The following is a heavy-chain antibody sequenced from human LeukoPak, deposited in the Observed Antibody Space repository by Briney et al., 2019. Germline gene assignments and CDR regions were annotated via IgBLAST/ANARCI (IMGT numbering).Heavy chain of an antibody. V-gene: IGHV4-30-2*01. Sequence: PSQTLSLTCAVSGGSISSGGYSWSWIRQPPGKGLEWIGYIYHSGSTYYNPSLKSRVTISVDRSKNQFSLKLSSVTAADTAVYYCARDRGSPRPVGAFDIWGQGTMVTVSS. D-gene: IGHD3-10*01. CDR2: IYHSGST. CDR1: GGSISSGGYS. J-gene: IGHJ3*02. CDR3: ARDRGSPRPVGAFDI.